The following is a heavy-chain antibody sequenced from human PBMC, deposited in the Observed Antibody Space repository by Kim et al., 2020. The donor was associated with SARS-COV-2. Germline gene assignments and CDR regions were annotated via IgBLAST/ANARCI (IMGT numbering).Heavy chain of an antibody. V-gene: IGHV4-34*01. CDR2: VNHRGKT. Sequence: SETLSLTCAVYGGSLNAYYWRWIRQPPGQGLEWIGDVNHRGKTNYNSSLKSRLTMSADTSKNHFSLKLNSVTAADTAMYYCARGDSRGHAFEIWGQGTLV. CDR1: GGSLNAYY. CDR3: ARGDSRGHAFEI. D-gene: IGHD3-22*01. J-gene: IGHJ3*02.